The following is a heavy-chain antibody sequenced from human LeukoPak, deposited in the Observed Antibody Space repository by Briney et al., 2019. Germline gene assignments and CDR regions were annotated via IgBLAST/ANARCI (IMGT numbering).Heavy chain of an antibody. CDR3: ARDRGTYYDYVWGSFNWFDP. CDR2: IYYSGST. D-gene: IGHD3-16*01. V-gene: IGHV4-39*07. CDR1: GGSISSSSYY. Sequence: SETLSPTCTVSGGSISSSSYYWGWIRQPPGKGLEWIGSIYYSGSTYYNPSLKSRVTISVDTSKNQFSLKLSSVTAADTAVYYCARDRGTYYDYVWGSFNWFDPWGQGTLVTVSS. J-gene: IGHJ5*02.